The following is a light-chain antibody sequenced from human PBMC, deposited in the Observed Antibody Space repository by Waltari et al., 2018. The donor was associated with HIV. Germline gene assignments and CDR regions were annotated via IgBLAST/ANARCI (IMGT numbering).Light chain of an antibody. V-gene: IGLV1-44*01. CDR1: SSNIGSNT. Sequence: QSVLTQPPSASGTPGQRVIISCSGTSSNIGSNTVHWYQQLPGTAPKLLIYSNNQRPSGVPDRLSGSKSGTSASLAISGLQSEDEANYYCAAWDDSLIGPVFGGGTKLTVL. J-gene: IGLJ3*02. CDR2: SNN. CDR3: AAWDDSLIGPV.